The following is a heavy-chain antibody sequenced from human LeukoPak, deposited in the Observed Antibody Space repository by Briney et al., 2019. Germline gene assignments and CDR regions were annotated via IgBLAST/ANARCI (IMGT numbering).Heavy chain of an antibody. Sequence: HPGGSLRLSCAASGFTFSSYGMHWVRQAPGKGLEWVAVISHDGSNKYYADSVKGRFTISRDNSKNTLYLQMNSLRAEDTAVYYCAKDRSSGWRGQFDYWGQGTLVTVSS. CDR2: ISHDGSNK. CDR3: AKDRSSGWRGQFDY. CDR1: GFTFSSYG. D-gene: IGHD6-19*01. J-gene: IGHJ4*02. V-gene: IGHV3-30*18.